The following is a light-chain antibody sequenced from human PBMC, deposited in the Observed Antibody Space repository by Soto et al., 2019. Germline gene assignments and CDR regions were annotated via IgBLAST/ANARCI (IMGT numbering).Light chain of an antibody. J-gene: IGLJ2*01. CDR1: SSNIRSNT. V-gene: IGLV1-44*01. Sequence: QAVVTQPPSASGTPGQRVTISCSGSSSNIRSNTVNWYQQLPGTAPKLLIYNSNLRPSGVPDRFSGSKSGTSASLAISGLQSEDEAEYYCAAWDDSLNGVVFGGGTKLTVL. CDR2: NSN. CDR3: AAWDDSLNGVV.